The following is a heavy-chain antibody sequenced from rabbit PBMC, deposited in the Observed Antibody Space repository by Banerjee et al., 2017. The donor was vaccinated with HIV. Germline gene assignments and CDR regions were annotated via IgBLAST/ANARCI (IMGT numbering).Heavy chain of an antibody. J-gene: IGHJ4*01. Sequence: QEQLEESGGDLVKPEGSLTLTCTASGFSFSSSYWICWVRQAPGKGLEWIGRIGTVSGNTDYASWAKGRFTISKTSSTTVTLQMTSLTAADTATYFCTREGGLWGPGTLVTVS. CDR3: TREGGL. CDR2: IGTVSGNT. V-gene: IGHV1S45*01. CDR1: GFSFSSSYW.